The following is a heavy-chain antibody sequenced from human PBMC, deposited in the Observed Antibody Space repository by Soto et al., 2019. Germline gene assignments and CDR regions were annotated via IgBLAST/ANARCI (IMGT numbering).Heavy chain of an antibody. V-gene: IGHV3-30*18. CDR2: ISYAATKK. CDR1: GLTFSGFG. D-gene: IGHD1-20*01. CDR3: AKDLDAYNWNTVVWFDP. Sequence: QEHLVESGGGVVQSGKSLTLSCVASGLTFSGFGIHWVRQAPGKGLEWVAVISYAATKKYYADAVKGRFTISRDDAKNTVSLEMKNLRIEDTGVYHCAKDLDAYNWNTVVWFDPWGQGTLVSVSS. J-gene: IGHJ5*02.